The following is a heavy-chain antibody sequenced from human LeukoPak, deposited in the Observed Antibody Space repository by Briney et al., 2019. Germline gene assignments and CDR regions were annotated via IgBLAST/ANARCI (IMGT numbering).Heavy chain of an antibody. CDR1: GFTFSSDA. CDR2: ISGSGGST. D-gene: IGHD3-3*01. CDR3: AKPYYDFWSGYSY. V-gene: IGHV3-23*01. Sequence: PGGSLRLSCAASGFTFSSDAMSWVRQAPGKGLEWVSAISGSGGSTYYADSVKGRFTISRDNSKNTLYLQMNSLRAEDTAVYYCAKPYYDFWSGYSYWGQGTLVTVSS. J-gene: IGHJ4*02.